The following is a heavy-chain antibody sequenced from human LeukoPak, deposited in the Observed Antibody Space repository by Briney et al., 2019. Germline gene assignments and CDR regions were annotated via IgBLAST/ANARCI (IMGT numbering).Heavy chain of an antibody. D-gene: IGHD2-15*01. Sequence: GGSLRLSCVASRFTFSTYAMAWVRQAPGKKLECVADITGGGTNTYHADSVKGRFTISRDNSKNTLSLQMNSLRVEDTAKYYCAKGTLESCSGSRCYPFDYWGRGTLVTVSS. CDR3: AKGTLESCSGSRCYPFDY. V-gene: IGHV3-23*01. J-gene: IGHJ4*02. CDR2: ITGGGTNT. CDR1: RFTFSTYA.